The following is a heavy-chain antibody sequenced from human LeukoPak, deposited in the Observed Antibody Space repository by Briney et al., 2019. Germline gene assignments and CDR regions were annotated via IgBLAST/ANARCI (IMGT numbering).Heavy chain of an antibody. D-gene: IGHD1-7*01. CDR2: IYTGGST. CDR3: TTSEIGTYYFDY. J-gene: IGHJ4*02. V-gene: IGHV4-4*07. Sequence: SETLSFTGTVYGGSISTYYWSWIRQPAGKGLEGSGLIYTGGSTNYNPSLKSRITMSLDTSKYQFSLKLSSVTAAATAVYYCTTSEIGTYYFDYWGQGTLVTVSS. CDR1: GGSISTYY.